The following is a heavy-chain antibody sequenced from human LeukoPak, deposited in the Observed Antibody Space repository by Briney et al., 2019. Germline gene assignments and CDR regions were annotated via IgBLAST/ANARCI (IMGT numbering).Heavy chain of an antibody. CDR2: INPNSGGT. CDR1: GYTFTGYY. D-gene: IGHD3-22*01. V-gene: IGHV1-2*02. J-gene: IGHJ3*02. Sequence: ASVKVSCKASGYTFTGYYMHWVRQAPGQGLEWMGWINPNSGGTNYAQKFQGRVTMTRDTSISTAYMELSRLRSDDTAVYYCARDYSSGYLDAFDIWGQGAMVTVSS. CDR3: ARDYSSGYLDAFDI.